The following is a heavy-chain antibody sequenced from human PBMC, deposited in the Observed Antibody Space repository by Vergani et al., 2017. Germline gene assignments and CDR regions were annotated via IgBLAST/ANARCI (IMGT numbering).Heavy chain of an antibody. D-gene: IGHD6-6*01. V-gene: IGHV1-69*01. Sequence: QVQLVQSGAEVKKPGSSVKVSCKASGGTFSSYAISWVRQAPGQGLEWMGGIIPIFGTANYAQKFQGRVTITADESTSTAYMELSSLRSEDTAVYYCAIQLRRRLRIAARPRWFDPWGQGTLVXVSS. CDR2: IIPIFGTA. CDR3: AIQLRRRLRIAARPRWFDP. J-gene: IGHJ5*02. CDR1: GGTFSSYA.